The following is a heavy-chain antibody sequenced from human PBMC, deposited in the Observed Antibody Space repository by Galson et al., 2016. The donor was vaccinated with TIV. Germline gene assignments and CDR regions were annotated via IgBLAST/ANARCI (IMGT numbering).Heavy chain of an antibody. CDR1: GYRFSNYR. Sequence: QSGAEVKEPGESLKISCKGSGYRFSNYRIAWVRQMPGKGLEWMGVIYPVDSDTRYSPSFQGQVTISADKSISTAYLQWNSLKASDSAIYYCARERDSGYAYQLDLWGQGTLVTVPS. CDR2: IYPVDSDT. CDR3: ARERDSGYAYQLDL. J-gene: IGHJ5*02. D-gene: IGHD6-25*01. V-gene: IGHV5-51*03.